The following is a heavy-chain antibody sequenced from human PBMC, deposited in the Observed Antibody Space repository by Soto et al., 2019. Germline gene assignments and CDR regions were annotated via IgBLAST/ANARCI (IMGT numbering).Heavy chain of an antibody. CDR1: RGSFSGYY. J-gene: IGHJ1*01. D-gene: IGHD6-13*01. V-gene: IGHV4-34*01. Sequence: PSETLSLTCAVYRGSFSGYYWSWIRQPPGKGREWSGEINHSGITNYNPSIKSRVNISVDTSKNQFSLKLSSVTAADTALFYCARGQGGYRSSWYPEYFQQSGQGNLVTASS. CDR2: INHSGIT. CDR3: ARGQGGYRSSWYPEYFQQ.